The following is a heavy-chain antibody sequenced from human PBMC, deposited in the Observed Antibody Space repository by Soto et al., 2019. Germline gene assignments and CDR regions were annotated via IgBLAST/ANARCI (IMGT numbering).Heavy chain of an antibody. CDR3: VRATYFSDSSGYTRCLDY. J-gene: IGHJ4*02. D-gene: IGHD3-22*01. CDR2: SRDKPQGYST. CDR1: GCTLSDNY. Sequence: VGSLLSCAGSGCTLSDNYIDWFRQAPGKGLEWVGRSRDKPQGYSTAYAASVKGRFTTSRDESKNSAYLQMNSLKTEDTAVYYCVRATYFSDSSGYTRCLDYWGQGTLVTVSS. V-gene: IGHV3-72*01.